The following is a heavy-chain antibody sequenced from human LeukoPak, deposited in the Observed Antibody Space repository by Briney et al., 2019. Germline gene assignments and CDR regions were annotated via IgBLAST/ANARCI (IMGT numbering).Heavy chain of an antibody. CDR2: ISYDGSNK. CDR1: GFTFSSYG. J-gene: IGHJ6*03. V-gene: IGHV3-30*03. D-gene: IGHD4-17*01. CDR3: ASATYGDPPVRYYYYYMDV. Sequence: GGALRLSCAASGFTFSSYGMHWVRQAPGKGLEWVAVISYDGSNKYYADSVKGRFTISRDNSKNTLYLQMNSLRAEDTAVHYCASATYGDPPVRYYYYYMDVWGKGTTVTVSS.